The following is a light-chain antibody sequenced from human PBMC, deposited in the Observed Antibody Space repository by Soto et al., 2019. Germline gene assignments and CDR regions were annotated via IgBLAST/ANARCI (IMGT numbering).Light chain of an antibody. CDR2: LGS. Sequence: EIVMTQSPLSLSVTPGESASISCRSSQSLLHSNGNSYFDWYLQKPGQSPQLLIYLGSNRASGVPDRFSGRGSGTDFTLKISRVEAEDVGVYYCMQALQTPLTFGQGTRLEIK. V-gene: IGKV2-28*01. J-gene: IGKJ5*01. CDR3: MQALQTPLT. CDR1: QSLLHSNGNSY.